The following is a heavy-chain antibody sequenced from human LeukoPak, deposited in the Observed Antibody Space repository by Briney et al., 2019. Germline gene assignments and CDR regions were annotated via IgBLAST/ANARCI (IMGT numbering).Heavy chain of an antibody. CDR2: IYPGDSDT. D-gene: IGHD3-3*01. CDR3: ARLLGSGYFGFLDY. Sequence: GESLKISCKGSGYTFSTYWIGWVRQMPGKGLEWMGLIYPGDSDTKYSPSFQGQVTISADKSISTAYLHWSSLKASDTAMYYCARLLGSGYFGFLDYWGQGTLVTVSS. J-gene: IGHJ4*02. CDR1: GYTFSTYW. V-gene: IGHV5-51*01.